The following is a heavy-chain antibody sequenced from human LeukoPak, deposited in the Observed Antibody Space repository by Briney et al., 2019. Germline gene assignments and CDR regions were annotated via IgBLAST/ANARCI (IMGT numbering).Heavy chain of an antibody. Sequence: SVKVSCKASGGTFSSYALTWVRQAPGQGLEWMGGIIPIFGTANYAQKFQGRVTITADESTSTAYMELSSLRSEDTAVYYCARDNRFGVVVVNFDYWGQGTLVTVSS. CDR3: ARDNRFGVVVVNFDY. D-gene: IGHD3-22*01. V-gene: IGHV1-69*13. CDR2: IIPIFGTA. CDR1: GGTFSSYA. J-gene: IGHJ4*02.